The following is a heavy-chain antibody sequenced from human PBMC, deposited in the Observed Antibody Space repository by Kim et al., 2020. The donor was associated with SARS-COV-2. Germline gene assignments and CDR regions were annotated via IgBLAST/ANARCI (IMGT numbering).Heavy chain of an antibody. D-gene: IGHD5-12*01. CDR1: GFTFSSYA. CDR2: ISYDGSNK. CDR3: ARAGDGWLQLVSGAFDI. Sequence: GGSLRLSCAASGFTFSSYAMHWVRQAPGKGLEWVAVISYDGSNKYYADSVKGRFTISRDNSKNTLYLQMNSLRAEDTAVYYCARAGDGWLQLVSGAFDIWGQGTMVTVSS. V-gene: IGHV3-30*04. J-gene: IGHJ3*02.